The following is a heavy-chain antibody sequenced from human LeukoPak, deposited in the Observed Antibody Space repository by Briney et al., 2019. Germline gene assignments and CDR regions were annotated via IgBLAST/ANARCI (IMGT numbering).Heavy chain of an antibody. CDR2: ISYDGSNE. D-gene: IGHD3-3*01. Sequence: GRSLRLSCVASGLAFSSYSMHWVRQAPGKGLEWVGVISYDGSNEYYTDSVKGRFTISRDNPKNTVYLQMNSLRADDTAVYYCARDSTPEWFDIHWGQGTLVTVS. CDR1: GLAFSSYS. J-gene: IGHJ4*02. V-gene: IGHV3-30*04. CDR3: ARDSTPEWFDIH.